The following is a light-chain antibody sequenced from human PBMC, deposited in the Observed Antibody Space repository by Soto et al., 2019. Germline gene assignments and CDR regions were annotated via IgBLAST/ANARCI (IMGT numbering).Light chain of an antibody. J-gene: IGKJ1*01. CDR3: QQYDSYSRT. CDR2: KAS. Sequence: DIQMTQSPSTLSASVGDRVTITCRASQSISTWLAWYQQKPGKAPKLLIYKASSLESGVPSRFSGRGSGTEFTLTINSLQPDDFATYYCQQYDSYSRTFGQGTKVE. CDR1: QSISTW. V-gene: IGKV1-5*03.